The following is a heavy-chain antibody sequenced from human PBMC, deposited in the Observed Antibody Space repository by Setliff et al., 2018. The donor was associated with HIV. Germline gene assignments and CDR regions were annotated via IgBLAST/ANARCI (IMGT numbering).Heavy chain of an antibody. D-gene: IGHD6-13*01. CDR3: ATGGMAAAGPGGGHGLDV. J-gene: IGHJ6*02. CDR2: IQQHGSEI. Sequence: GGSLRLSCAASGYTFSSYWMAWVRQCPGKGLEWVANIQQHGSEIHYVASVEGRFTISRDNAKNTLPLQMSSLRAEDTALYYCATGGMAAAGPGGGHGLDVWGQGTTVTVSS. V-gene: IGHV3-7*05. CDR1: GYTFSSYW.